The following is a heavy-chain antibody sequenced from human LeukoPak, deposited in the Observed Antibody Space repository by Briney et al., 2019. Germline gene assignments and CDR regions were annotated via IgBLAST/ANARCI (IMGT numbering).Heavy chain of an antibody. J-gene: IGHJ4*02. CDR2: MNPNSGNT. CDR1: GYTFTSYA. CDR3: AVSSSWPDFDY. D-gene: IGHD6-13*01. Sequence: GASVKVSCKASGYTFTSYAMHWVRQAPGQRLEWMGWMNPNSGNTGYAQKFQGRVTMTRNTSISTAYMELSSLRSEDTAVYYCAVSSSWPDFDYWGQGTLVTVSS. V-gene: IGHV1-8*02.